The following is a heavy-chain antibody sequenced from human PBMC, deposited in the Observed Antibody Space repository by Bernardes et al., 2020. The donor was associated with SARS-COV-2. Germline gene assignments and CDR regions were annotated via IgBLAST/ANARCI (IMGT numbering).Heavy chain of an antibody. CDR2: IYYSGST. D-gene: IGHD5-12*01. CDR3: ARDRSGYVGY. J-gene: IGHJ4*02. V-gene: IGHV4-31*03. CDR1: GGSISSGGYY. Sequence: SETLSLTCTVSGGSISSGGYYWSWIRQHPGKGLEWIGYIYYSGSTYYNPSLKSRVTISVDTSKNQFSLKLSSVTAADTAVYYCARDRSGYVGYWGQGTLVTVSS.